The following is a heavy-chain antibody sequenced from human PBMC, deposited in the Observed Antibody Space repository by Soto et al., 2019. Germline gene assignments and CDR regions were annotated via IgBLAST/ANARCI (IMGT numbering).Heavy chain of an antibody. D-gene: IGHD6-19*01. CDR3: ARAFEIPPLAVAGAPYAFDI. Sequence: GGSLRLSCAASGFTFSGYWMHWVRQGPGKGLVWVSRINSDGSSTTYADSVRGRFTISRDNAKNTLYLEMNSLRAEDTAVYYCARAFEIPPLAVAGAPYAFDIWGQGTMVTVSS. J-gene: IGHJ3*02. CDR2: INSDGSST. CDR1: GFTFSGYW. V-gene: IGHV3-74*01.